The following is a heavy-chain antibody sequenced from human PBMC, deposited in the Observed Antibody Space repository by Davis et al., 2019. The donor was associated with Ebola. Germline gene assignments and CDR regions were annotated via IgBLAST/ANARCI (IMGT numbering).Heavy chain of an antibody. CDR2: IYPGDSDT. Sequence: PGGSLRLSCKGSGYTFTTYWIGWVRQMPGKGLAWLGIIYPGDSDTRYSPSFQGQATISADKSISTAYLQWSSLKASDTAMYYCARRGGWSGAFLDYWGQGTLVTVSS. J-gene: IGHJ4*02. CDR1: GYTFTTYW. V-gene: IGHV5-51*01. D-gene: IGHD3-3*02. CDR3: ARRGGWSGAFLDY.